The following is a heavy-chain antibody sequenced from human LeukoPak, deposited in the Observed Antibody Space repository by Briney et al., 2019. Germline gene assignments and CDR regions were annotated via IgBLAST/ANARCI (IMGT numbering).Heavy chain of an antibody. D-gene: IGHD6-6*01. CDR1: GYTFTGYY. V-gene: IGHV1-2*02. J-gene: IGHJ5*02. CDR2: INPNSGGT. Sequence: ASVKVSCKASGYTFTGYYMHWVRQAPGQGPEWMGWINPNSGGTNYAQKFQGRVTMTRDTSISTAYMELSRLRSDDTAVYYCARGDSSSWGFDPWGQGTLVTVSS. CDR3: ARGDSSSWGFDP.